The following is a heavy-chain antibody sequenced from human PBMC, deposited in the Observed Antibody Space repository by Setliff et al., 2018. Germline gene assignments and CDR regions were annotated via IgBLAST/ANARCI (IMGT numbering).Heavy chain of an antibody. CDR3: ARLSGYYFDY. CDR2: IYYSGST. CDR1: GGSISSDSYY. D-gene: IGHD3-22*01. Sequence: SETLSLTCTVSGGSISSDSYYWGWIRQPPGKGLEWIGSIYYSGSTYYNPSLKSRVTISVDTSKNQFSLKLSSVTAADTAVFYCARLSGYYFDYWGQGTLVTVSS. J-gene: IGHJ4*02. V-gene: IGHV4-39*01.